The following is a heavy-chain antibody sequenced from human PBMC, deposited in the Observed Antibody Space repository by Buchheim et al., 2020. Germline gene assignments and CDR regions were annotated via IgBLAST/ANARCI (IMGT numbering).Heavy chain of an antibody. Sequence: QVQLVQSGAEVKKPGASVKVSCKASGYTFTSYYMHWVRQAPGQGLEWMGIINPSGGSTSYAQKFQGRVTMTRDTSTSPVYMELSSLRSEDTAVYYCATDIVVVVAATYYYYGMDVWGQGTT. CDR1: GYTFTSYY. V-gene: IGHV1-46*01. D-gene: IGHD2-15*01. J-gene: IGHJ6*02. CDR3: ATDIVVVVAATYYYYGMDV. CDR2: INPSGGST.